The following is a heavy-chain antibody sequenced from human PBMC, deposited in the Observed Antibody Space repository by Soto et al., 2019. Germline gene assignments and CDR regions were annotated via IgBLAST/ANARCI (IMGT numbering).Heavy chain of an antibody. J-gene: IGHJ5*02. CDR2: IYYSGST. V-gene: IGHV4-31*03. Sequence: SETLSLTCTVSGGSISSGGYYWSWIRQHPGKGLEWIGYIYYSGSTYYNPSLKSRVTISVDTSKNQFSLKLSSVTAADTAVYYCARGPVVVAATRGRYWFGPWGQGTLVTVS. CDR3: ARGPVVVAATRGRYWFGP. D-gene: IGHD2-15*01. CDR1: GGSISSGGYY.